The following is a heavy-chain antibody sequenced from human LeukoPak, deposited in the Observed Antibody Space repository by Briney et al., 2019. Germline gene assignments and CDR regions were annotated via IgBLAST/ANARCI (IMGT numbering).Heavy chain of an antibody. CDR1: GGTFSSYA. CDR2: IIPIFGTA. Sequence: ASVKVSCKASGGTFSSYAISWVRQAPGQGLEWMGGIIPIFGTANYAQKFQGRVTITTDESTSTAYMELSSLISEDTAVYYCARGDSKHYYYYYMDVWGKGTTVTVSS. CDR3: ARGDSKHYYYYYMDV. J-gene: IGHJ6*03. V-gene: IGHV1-69*05. D-gene: IGHD4-11*01.